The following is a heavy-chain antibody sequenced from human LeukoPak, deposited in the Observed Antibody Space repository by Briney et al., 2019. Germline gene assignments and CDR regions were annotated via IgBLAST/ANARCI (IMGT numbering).Heavy chain of an antibody. CDR2: INSDGSST. Sequence: GGSLRLSCAASGFTFSSYWMHWVRQATGKGLVWVSRINSDGSSTSYADSVKGRFTISRDNAKNTLYLQMNSLRAEDTAVYYCARGRYCSGGSCYDDYWGQGTLVTVSS. CDR3: ARGRYCSGGSCYDDY. CDR1: GFTFSSYW. D-gene: IGHD2-15*01. J-gene: IGHJ4*02. V-gene: IGHV3-74*01.